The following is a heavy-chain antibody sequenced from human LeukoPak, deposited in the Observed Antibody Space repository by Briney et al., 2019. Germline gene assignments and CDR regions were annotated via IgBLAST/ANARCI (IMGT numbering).Heavy chain of an antibody. D-gene: IGHD1-26*01. Sequence: GGSLRLSCAASGFTFDEYAMHWVRQPPGKGLEWVSGISWNSYDIGYADSVKGRFTISRDNATNSLYLQMNSLRAKDMALYYCAKGVGTSYHYHMDVWGKGTTVIVSS. J-gene: IGHJ6*03. CDR2: ISWNSYDI. V-gene: IGHV3-9*03. CDR1: GFTFDEYA. CDR3: AKGVGTSYHYHMDV.